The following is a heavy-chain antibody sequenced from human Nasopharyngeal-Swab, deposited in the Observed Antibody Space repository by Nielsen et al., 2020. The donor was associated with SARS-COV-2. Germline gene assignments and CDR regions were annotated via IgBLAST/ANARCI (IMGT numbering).Heavy chain of an antibody. D-gene: IGHD3-22*01. V-gene: IGHV3-21*01. CDR3: ARGSYYYDSSGYYDY. Sequence: GESLKISCAASGFTFSSYSMNWVRQAPGKGLEWVSSISSSSSYIYYADSVKGRFTISRDNAKNSLYLQMNSLRAEDTAVYYCARGSYYYDSSGYYDYWGQGTLVPSPQ. CDR1: GFTFSSYS. J-gene: IGHJ4*02. CDR2: ISSSSSYI.